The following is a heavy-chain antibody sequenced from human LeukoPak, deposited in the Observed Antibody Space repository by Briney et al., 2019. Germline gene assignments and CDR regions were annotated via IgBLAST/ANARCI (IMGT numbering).Heavy chain of an antibody. J-gene: IGHJ4*02. D-gene: IGHD6-13*01. CDR3: ASVYSSSSPYYFDY. CDR2: IYYSGST. Sequence: PSETLSLTCTVSGGSISSSSYYWGWIRQPRGKGLEWIGSIYYSGSTYYNPSLKSRVTISVDTSKNQFSLKLSSVTAADTAVYYCASVYSSSSPYYFDYWGQGTLVTVSS. V-gene: IGHV4-39*01. CDR1: GGSISSSSYY.